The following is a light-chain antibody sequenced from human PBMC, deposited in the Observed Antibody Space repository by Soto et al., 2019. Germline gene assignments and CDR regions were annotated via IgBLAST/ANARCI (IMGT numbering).Light chain of an antibody. V-gene: IGLV2-14*01. J-gene: IGLJ2*01. CDR2: EVS. CDR1: SSDVGAYGY. CDR3: SSHTPSSTVV. Sequence: QSALTQPASVSGSPGQSITISCTGTSSDVGAYGYVSWYQQHPGKAPKLMIYEVSYRPSGVSNRFSGSKSGNAAALTISGLQAEDEADYYCSSHTPSSTVVFGGGTKLTVL.